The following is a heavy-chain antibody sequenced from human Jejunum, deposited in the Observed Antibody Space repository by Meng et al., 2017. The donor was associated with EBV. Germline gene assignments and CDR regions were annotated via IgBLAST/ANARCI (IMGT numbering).Heavy chain of an antibody. D-gene: IGHD3-16*01. J-gene: IGHJ4*02. CDR1: GFTFSGHA. Sequence: QVQLVQSGGGVVQAGMSLTLSCAASGFTFSGHAMQWVRQATGKGLKWVALISNDGNNKYYADSVKGRFTISRDNSKNTLYLQMNSLRVDDTALYYCTREWGADYWGQGTLVTGSS. CDR2: ISNDGNNK. CDR3: TREWGADY. V-gene: IGHV3-30-3*01.